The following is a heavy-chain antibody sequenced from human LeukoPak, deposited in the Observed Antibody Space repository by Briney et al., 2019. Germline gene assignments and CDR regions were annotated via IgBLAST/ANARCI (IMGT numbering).Heavy chain of an antibody. CDR1: GFTFDDYA. Sequence: GGSLRLSCAASGFTFDDYAMHWVRQAPGKGLEWVSGISWNSGSIGYADSVKGRFTISRDDAKESLYLQMNSLRAEDTAIYYCARQSSGIAATDKIDYWGQGALVTVSS. CDR3: ARQSSGIAATDKIDY. V-gene: IGHV3-9*01. J-gene: IGHJ4*02. CDR2: ISWNSGSI. D-gene: IGHD6-13*01.